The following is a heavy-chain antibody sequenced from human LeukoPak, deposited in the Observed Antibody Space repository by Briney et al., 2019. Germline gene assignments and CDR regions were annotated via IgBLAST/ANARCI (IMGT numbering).Heavy chain of an antibody. CDR2: MNPNSGNT. CDR1: GYTFTSYD. V-gene: IGHV1-8*01. J-gene: IGHJ5*02. Sequence: ASVKVSCKASGYTFTSYDINWVRQATGQGLEWMGWMNPNSGNTGYAQKFQGRVTMTRNTSISTAYMELSSLRPEDTAVYYCARSSSWYPNWFDPWGQGTLVTVSS. CDR3: ARSSSWYPNWFDP. D-gene: IGHD6-13*01.